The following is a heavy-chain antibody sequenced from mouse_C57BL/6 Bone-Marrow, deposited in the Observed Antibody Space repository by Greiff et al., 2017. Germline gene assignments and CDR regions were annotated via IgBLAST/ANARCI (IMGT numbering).Heavy chain of an antibody. CDR1: GYSFTGYY. V-gene: IGHV1-42*01. CDR3: VYGNCLDY. Sequence: VQLQQSGPELVKPGASVKISCKASGYSFTGYYMNWVKQSPEKSLEWIGEINPSTGGTTYNQKFKAKATLTVDKSSSTAYMQLKSLTSEDSAVYYCVYGNCLDYWGQGTTLTVSS. J-gene: IGHJ2*01. CDR2: INPSTGGT. D-gene: IGHD2-1*01.